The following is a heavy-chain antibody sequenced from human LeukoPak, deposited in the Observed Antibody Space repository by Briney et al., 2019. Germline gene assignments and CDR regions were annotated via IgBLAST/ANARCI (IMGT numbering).Heavy chain of an antibody. CDR2: FDPEDGET. CDR3: ATVGDFWSGLDY. Sequence: GASVKVSCKASGYTFTSYGISWVRQAPGKGLEWMGGFDPEDGETIYAQKFQGRVTMTEDTSTDTAYMELSSLRSEDTAVYYCATVGDFWSGLDYWGQGTLVTVSS. CDR1: GYTFTSYG. J-gene: IGHJ4*02. D-gene: IGHD3-3*01. V-gene: IGHV1-24*01.